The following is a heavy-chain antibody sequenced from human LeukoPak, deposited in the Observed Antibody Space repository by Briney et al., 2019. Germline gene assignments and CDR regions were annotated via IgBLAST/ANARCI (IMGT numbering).Heavy chain of an antibody. V-gene: IGHV3-74*01. Sequence: GGSLRLSCAASGFTFSSDWMHWVRQAPGKGLVWVSRINSNGGTTRYADSVKGRFTISRDNAKNTLYLQMNSLRAEDTALYYCAKDVPAGYFDSWGQGTLVTVSS. J-gene: IGHJ4*02. CDR2: INSNGGTT. CDR1: GFTFSSDW. D-gene: IGHD2-2*01. CDR3: AKDVPAGYFDS.